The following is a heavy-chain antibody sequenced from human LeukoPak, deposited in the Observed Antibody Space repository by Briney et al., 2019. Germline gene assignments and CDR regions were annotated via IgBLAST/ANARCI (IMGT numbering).Heavy chain of an antibody. J-gene: IGHJ4*02. Sequence: GGSLRLSCAASGFTFDDYAMHWVRQAPGKGLEWVSGISWNSGSIGYADSVKGRFTISRDNAKNSLYLQMNSLRAEDMALYYCAKGWVRGWWGGEYYFDYWGQGTLVTVSS. CDR2: ISWNSGSI. CDR3: AKGWVRGWWGGEYYFDY. D-gene: IGHD3-16*01. V-gene: IGHV3-9*03. CDR1: GFTFDDYA.